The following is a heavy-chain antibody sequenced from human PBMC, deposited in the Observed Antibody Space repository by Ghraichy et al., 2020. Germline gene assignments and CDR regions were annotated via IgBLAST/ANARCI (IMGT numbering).Heavy chain of an antibody. Sequence: ASVKVSCKASGYTFTDYYIHWVRQAPGQGLEWMGRITPNNGDTNYAQKFRGRITMTSDTSISTAYMELTSLRSDDTAVYYCATDRLSDGDYFFDSWGQGTLVTVSS. D-gene: IGHD4-17*01. CDR2: ITPNNGDT. CDR3: ATDRLSDGDYFFDS. V-gene: IGHV1-2*06. CDR1: GYTFTDYY. J-gene: IGHJ4*02.